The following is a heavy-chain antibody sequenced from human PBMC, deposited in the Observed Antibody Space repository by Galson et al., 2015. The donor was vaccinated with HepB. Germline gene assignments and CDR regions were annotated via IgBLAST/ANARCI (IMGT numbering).Heavy chain of an antibody. CDR1: GDSISSGNHY. V-gene: IGHV4-31*03. Sequence: TLSLTCNVSGDSISSGNHYWSWIRQHPGKGLEWIGYIYYTGITFHNPSLQSRVTMSVDTSKNQFSLKLSSVTAADTAVYYCVRVPRPITGTTGGLGYWGQGTLVTVSS. D-gene: IGHD1-20*01. J-gene: IGHJ4*02. CDR2: IYYTGIT. CDR3: VRVPRPITGTTGGLGY.